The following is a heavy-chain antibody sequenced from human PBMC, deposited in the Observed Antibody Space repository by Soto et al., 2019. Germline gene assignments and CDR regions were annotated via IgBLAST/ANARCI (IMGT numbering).Heavy chain of an antibody. CDR2: INPSGGST. CDR3: ARDLNRYSYGYYYYYGMDV. V-gene: IGHV1-46*01. J-gene: IGHJ6*02. D-gene: IGHD5-18*01. CDR1: GYTFTSYY. Sequence: GASVKVSCKASGYTFTSYYMHWVRQAPGQGLEWMGIINPSGGSTSYAQKFQGRVTMNRDTSTSTVYMELSSLRSEDTAVYYCARDLNRYSYGYYYYYGMDVWGQGTTVTVSS.